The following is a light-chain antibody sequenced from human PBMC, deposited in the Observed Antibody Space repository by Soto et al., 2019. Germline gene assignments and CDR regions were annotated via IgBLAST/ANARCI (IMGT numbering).Light chain of an antibody. CDR3: QQYNKWPPVT. CDR2: GAS. J-gene: IGKJ3*01. V-gene: IGKV3-15*01. Sequence: ETVMTQSPATLSVSPGERATLSCGASQSVGSNLAWYQQKPGQAPRLLIYGASTRATGIPARFSGSGSGTEFTLTISSLQSEDFAVYSCQQYNKWPPVTFGPGTKVDIK. CDR1: QSVGSN.